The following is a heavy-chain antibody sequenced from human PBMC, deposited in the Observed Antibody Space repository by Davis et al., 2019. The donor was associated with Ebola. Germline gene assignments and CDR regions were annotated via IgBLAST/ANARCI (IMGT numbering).Heavy chain of an antibody. J-gene: IGHJ3*02. V-gene: IGHV1-46*03. D-gene: IGHD5-12*01. CDR1: GYTFTNYY. Sequence: AASVTVSCMASGYTFTNYYMHWARQVPGQGLERPGMFNPNDGRPIHAQKFPGRVTVTRDTYTTTVYMDLSSLRSEDTALYYCTTPGGQDSDYDVFEIWGQGTMVTVST. CDR3: TTPGGQDSDYDVFEI. CDR2: FNPNDGRP.